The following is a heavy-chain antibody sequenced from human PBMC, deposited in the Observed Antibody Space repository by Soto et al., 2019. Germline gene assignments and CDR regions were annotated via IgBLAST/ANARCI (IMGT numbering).Heavy chain of an antibody. Sequence: ASVKVSCKASGGTFSSYAISWVRQAPGQGLEWMGGIIPIFGTANYAQKFQGRVTITADESTSTAYMELSSLRSEDTAVYYCVIAAAGTGPFDYWGQGTLVTVSS. J-gene: IGHJ4*02. CDR3: VIAAAGTGPFDY. D-gene: IGHD6-13*01. CDR1: GGTFSSYA. V-gene: IGHV1-69*13. CDR2: IIPIFGTA.